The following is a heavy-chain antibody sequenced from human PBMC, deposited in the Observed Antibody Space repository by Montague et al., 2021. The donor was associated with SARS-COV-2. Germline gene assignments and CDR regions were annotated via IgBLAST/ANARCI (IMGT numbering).Heavy chain of an antibody. CDR2: IVHTGTT. D-gene: IGHD3-10*02. Sequence: SETLSLTCTVSGGSLSGYYWSWIRQFPGKGLEWIGGIVHTGTTKYNPSLESRVTMSIDTSKNQFSLNLTSMTAADTAAYYCARTFDVFKHDNWGQGTLVAVSS. CDR3: ARTFDVFKHDN. J-gene: IGHJ4*02. V-gene: IGHV4-34*12. CDR1: GGSLSGYY.